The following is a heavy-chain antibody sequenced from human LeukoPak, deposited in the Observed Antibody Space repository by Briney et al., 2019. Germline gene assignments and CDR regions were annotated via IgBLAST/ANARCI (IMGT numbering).Heavy chain of an antibody. CDR1: GSSISSYY. CDR2: IYYSGST. J-gene: IGHJ4*02. Sequence: PSETLSLTCTVSGSSISSYYWSWIRQPPGKGLEWIGYIYYSGSTKYNPSLKSRVTISVDTSKNQFSLKLRSVTAADTAVYYCARESRDVETEGFDYWGQGTLVTVSS. CDR3: ARESRDVETEGFDY. D-gene: IGHD5-24*01. V-gene: IGHV4-59*01.